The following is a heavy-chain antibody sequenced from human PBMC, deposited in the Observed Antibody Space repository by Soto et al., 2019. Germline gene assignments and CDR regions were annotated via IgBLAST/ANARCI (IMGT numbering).Heavy chain of an antibody. CDR3: ARWGAGWLQSRKRGFDY. CDR2: ISYDGSNK. D-gene: IGHD5-12*01. J-gene: IGHJ5*01. Sequence: GGSLSLSCAASGFTFSSYAMHWVRQAPGKGLEWVAVISYDGSNKYYADSVKGRFTISRDNSKNTLYLQMNSLRAEDTAVYYCARWGAGWLQSRKRGFDYCGDAIPVP. V-gene: IGHV3-30-3*01. CDR1: GFTFSSYA.